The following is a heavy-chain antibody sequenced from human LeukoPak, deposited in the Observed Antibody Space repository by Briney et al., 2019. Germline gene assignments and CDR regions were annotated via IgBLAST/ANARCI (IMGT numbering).Heavy chain of an antibody. CDR2: ISYDGSNK. CDR1: GFTFSSYG. Sequence: PGGSLRLSCAASGFTFSSYGMHWVRQAPGKGLEWVAVISYDGSNKYYADSVKGRFTISRDNSKNTLYLQMNSLRAEDTAVYYCAKDGGSSSWAFDIWGQGTMVTVSS. CDR3: AKDGGSSSWAFDI. D-gene: IGHD6-6*01. V-gene: IGHV3-30*18. J-gene: IGHJ3*02.